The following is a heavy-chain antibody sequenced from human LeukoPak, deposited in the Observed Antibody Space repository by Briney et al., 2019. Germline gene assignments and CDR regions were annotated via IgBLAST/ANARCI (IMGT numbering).Heavy chain of an antibody. CDR2: INHSGST. Sequence: SETLSLTCAVYGGSFSGYHWSWIRQPPGKGLGWIGEINHSGSTNYNPSLKSRVTISVDTSKNQFSLKLSSVTAADTAVYYCARGRYTYYDFWSGPKYYYYGMDVWGQGTTVTVSS. V-gene: IGHV4-34*01. J-gene: IGHJ6*02. CDR3: ARGRYTYYDFWSGPKYYYYGMDV. D-gene: IGHD3-3*01. CDR1: GGSFSGYH.